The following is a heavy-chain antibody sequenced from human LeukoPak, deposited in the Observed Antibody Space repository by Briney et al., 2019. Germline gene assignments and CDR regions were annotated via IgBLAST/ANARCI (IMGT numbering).Heavy chain of an antibody. CDR2: ISSSSSTI. J-gene: IGHJ3*02. V-gene: IGHV3-48*01. CDR1: GFTFSTYS. D-gene: IGHD6-19*01. Sequence: PGGSLRLSCAASGFTFSTYSMNRVRQAPGKGLDWVSYISSSSSTIYYADSVKGRFTISRDSAKNSLYLQMNSLRAEDTAVYYCARGMSSGRYAVDIWGQGTMVTVSS. CDR3: ARGMSSGRYAVDI.